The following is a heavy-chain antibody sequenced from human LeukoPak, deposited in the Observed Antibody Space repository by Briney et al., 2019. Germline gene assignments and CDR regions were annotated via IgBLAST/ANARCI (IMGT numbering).Heavy chain of an antibody. CDR3: AREASYDSRGFYYYYMDV. J-gene: IGHJ6*03. CDR1: GFTFSNYG. V-gene: IGHV3-30*02. Sequence: GGSLRLSCAASGFTFSNYGMHWVRQAPGKGLEWVAFIRYDGSNKYYADSVKGRFTISRDNSKNTLYLQMNSLRAEDTAVYYCAREASYDSRGFYYYYMDVWGKGTTVTVSS. D-gene: IGHD3-22*01. CDR2: IRYDGSNK.